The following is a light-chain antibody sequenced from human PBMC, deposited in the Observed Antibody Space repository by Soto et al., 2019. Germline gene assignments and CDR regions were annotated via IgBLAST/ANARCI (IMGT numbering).Light chain of an antibody. Sequence: QSALTQPASVSGSPGQSITISCTGTSSDVGGYNYVSWYQLHPGKPPKLMIYDVSIRPSGVSNRFSGSKSGNTASLTISGLQAEDETDYYCSSYTSSSSVVFGGGTKFTVL. V-gene: IGLV2-14*03. CDR3: SSYTSSSSVV. CDR1: SSDVGGYNY. J-gene: IGLJ2*01. CDR2: DVS.